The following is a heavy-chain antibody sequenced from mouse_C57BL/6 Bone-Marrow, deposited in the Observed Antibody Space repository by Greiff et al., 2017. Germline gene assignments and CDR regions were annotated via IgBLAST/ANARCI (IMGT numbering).Heavy chain of an antibody. CDR3: EREAIYYDEDGAWFAY. J-gene: IGHJ3*01. Sequence: QVQLKESGAELVRPGTSVKLSCKASGYTFTSYWMHWVKQRPGQGLEWIGVLDPSDSYTNYNQKFKGKATLTVDTSSSTAYMQRSSLTSEDAAVYYCEREAIYYDEDGAWFAYWGQGTLVTVSA. CDR2: LDPSDSYT. D-gene: IGHD2-4*01. V-gene: IGHV1-59*01. CDR1: GYTFTSYW.